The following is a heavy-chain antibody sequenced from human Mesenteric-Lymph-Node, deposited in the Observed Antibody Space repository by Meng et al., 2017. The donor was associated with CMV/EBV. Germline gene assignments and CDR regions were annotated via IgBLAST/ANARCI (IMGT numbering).Heavy chain of an antibody. CDR2: INPNSGGT. J-gene: IGHJ6*02. V-gene: IGHV1-2*02. D-gene: IGHD6-13*01. CDR3: ARDGRIAALGDYYYGMDV. Sequence: ASVKVSCKASGGTFSSYAISWVRQAPGQGLEWMGWINPNSGGTNYAQKFQGRVTMTRDTSISTAYMELSRLRSDDTAVYYCARDGRIAALGDYYYGMDVWGQGTTVTVSS. CDR1: GGTFSSYA.